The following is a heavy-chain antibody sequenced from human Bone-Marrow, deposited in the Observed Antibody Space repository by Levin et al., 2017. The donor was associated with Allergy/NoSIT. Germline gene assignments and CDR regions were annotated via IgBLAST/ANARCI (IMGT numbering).Heavy chain of an antibody. CDR1: GFTFSDYH. CDR3: AKQSPQGRSGRDS. CDR2: MSDDRRYQ. J-gene: IGHJ4*02. Sequence: PGGSLRLSCAASGFTFSDYHMHWVRQAPGKGLEWVALMSDDRRYQYYVDSVKGRFTISRDNSRSTLFLQMNSLRTEDTAVYYCAKQSPQGRSGRDSWGKGTLVTVSS. V-gene: IGHV3-30*18. D-gene: IGHD6-19*01.